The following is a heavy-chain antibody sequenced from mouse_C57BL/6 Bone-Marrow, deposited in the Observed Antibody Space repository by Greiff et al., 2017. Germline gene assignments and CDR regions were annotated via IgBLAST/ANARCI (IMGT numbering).Heavy chain of an antibody. D-gene: IGHD2-5*01. V-gene: IGHV1-81*01. J-gene: IGHJ4*01. Sequence: QVQLKESGAELARPGASVKLSCKASGYTFTSYGISWVKQRTGQGLEWIGEIYPRSGNTYYNEKFKGKATLTADKSSSTAYMELRSLPSDDSAVYFCARGNCSNFVYAMDYWGQGTSVTVSS. CDR1: GYTFTSYG. CDR3: ARGNCSNFVYAMDY. CDR2: IYPRSGNT.